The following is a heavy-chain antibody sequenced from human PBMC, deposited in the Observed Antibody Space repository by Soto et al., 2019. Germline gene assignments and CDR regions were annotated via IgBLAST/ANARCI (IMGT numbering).Heavy chain of an antibody. CDR2: INHRGST. J-gene: IGHJ5*02. CDR3: ARDGFCTSTTCRVGNWFDP. CDR1: GGSFSGYY. D-gene: IGHD2-2*01. Sequence: SETLSLTCVVYGGSFSGYYWSWIRQSPGKGLEWIGGINHRGSTNYNPSLESRVTISVDTSKNQFSLKLPSATAADTAMYYCARDGFCTSTTCRVGNWFDPWGQGTLVTVSS. V-gene: IGHV4-34*01.